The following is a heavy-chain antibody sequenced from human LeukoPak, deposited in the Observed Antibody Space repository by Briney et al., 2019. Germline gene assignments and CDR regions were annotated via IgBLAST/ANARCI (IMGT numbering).Heavy chain of an antibody. D-gene: IGHD3-22*01. Sequence: SETLSLTCAVYGGSFSGYYWSWLRQPPGKGLEWIGEMYLSGTTHSNPSVKSRVTISIDKSKNQFFLNLSSVTAADTAVYYCAGLVGRYSSGLYYYYFDYWGQGTLVTVPS. CDR2: MYLSGTT. CDR1: GGSFSGYY. CDR3: AGLVGRYSSGLYYYYFDY. V-gene: IGHV4-34*01. J-gene: IGHJ4*02.